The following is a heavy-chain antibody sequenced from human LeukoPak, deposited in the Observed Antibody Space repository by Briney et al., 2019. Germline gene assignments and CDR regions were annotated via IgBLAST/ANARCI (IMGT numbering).Heavy chain of an antibody. J-gene: IGHJ4*02. CDR3: ARWSGTFFDY. D-gene: IGHD3-10*01. CDR2: IYYSGST. Sequence: PSEILSLTCTVSGGSISSYYWSWIRQPPGKGLEWIGYIYYSGSTNYNPSLKSRVTISVDTSKNQFSLKLSSVTAADTAVYYCARWSGTFFDYWGQGTLVTVSS. CDR1: GGSISSYY. V-gene: IGHV4-59*01.